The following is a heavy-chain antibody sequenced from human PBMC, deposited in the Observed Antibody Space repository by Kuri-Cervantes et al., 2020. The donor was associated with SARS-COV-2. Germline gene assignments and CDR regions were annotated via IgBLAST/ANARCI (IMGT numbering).Heavy chain of an antibody. CDR3: ARVVVPAATGDYYYYYYMDV. CDR1: GFTFSAYY. V-gene: IGHV3-11*04. D-gene: IGHD2-2*01. CDR2: ISSSGSTI. Sequence: GGSLRLSCAASGFTFSAYYMSWIRQAPGKGLEWVSYISSSGSTIYYADSVKGRFTISRDNAKNSLYLQMNSLRAEDTAVYYCARVVVPAATGDYYYYYYMDVWGKGTTVTVSS. J-gene: IGHJ6*03.